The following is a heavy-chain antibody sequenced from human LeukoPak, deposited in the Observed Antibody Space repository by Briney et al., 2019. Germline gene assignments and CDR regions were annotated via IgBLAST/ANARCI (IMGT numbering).Heavy chain of an antibody. CDR3: ARGLRRSYYDSSGYYGSYYFDY. Sequence: GASVKVSCKASGYTFTGYYMHWVRQAPGQGLEWMGWNKPNSGGTNYAQKFQGRVTMTRDTSISTAYMELSRLRSDDTAVYYCARGLRRSYYDSSGYYGSYYFDYWGQGTLVTVSS. CDR2: NKPNSGGT. V-gene: IGHV1-2*02. CDR1: GYTFTGYY. D-gene: IGHD3-22*01. J-gene: IGHJ4*02.